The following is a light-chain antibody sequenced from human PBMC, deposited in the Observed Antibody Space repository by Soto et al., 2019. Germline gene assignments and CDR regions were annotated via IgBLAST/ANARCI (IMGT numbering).Light chain of an antibody. CDR1: QSISSW. CDR3: QQYNSYLWT. J-gene: IGKJ1*01. V-gene: IGKV1-5*03. Sequence: DIQMTQSPSTLSASVGDRVTITFRASQSISSWLAWYQQNQGKPPKLLIYKASSLESGVPSRFSGSGSGTEFTLTISRLQPDDFETYYCQQYNSYLWTFGQGTKVDIK. CDR2: KAS.